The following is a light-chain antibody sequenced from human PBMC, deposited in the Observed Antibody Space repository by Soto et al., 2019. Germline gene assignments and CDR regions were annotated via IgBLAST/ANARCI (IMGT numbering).Light chain of an antibody. CDR2: EVS. Sequence: QSALTQPPSASGSLGQSVTIPCTGTSSAVGDYNYVSWYQQHPGKVPKLMIYEVSKRPSGVPDRFSGSKSGNTASLTVSGLQAEDEAEYYCSSFAGSPVVFGGGTKLTVL. CDR1: SSAVGDYNY. CDR3: SSFAGSPVV. J-gene: IGLJ2*01. V-gene: IGLV2-8*01.